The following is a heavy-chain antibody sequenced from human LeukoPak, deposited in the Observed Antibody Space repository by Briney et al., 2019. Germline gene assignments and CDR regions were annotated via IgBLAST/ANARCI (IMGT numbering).Heavy chain of an antibody. CDR1: GFTFSSYA. Sequence: PGRSLRLPCAASGFTFSSYAMHWVRQAPGKGLEWVAVISYDGSNKYYADSVKGRFTISRDNSKNTLYLQMNSLRAEDTAVYYCARDGEYCSGGSCYDYWGQGTLVTVSS. J-gene: IGHJ4*02. CDR2: ISYDGSNK. CDR3: ARDGEYCSGGSCYDY. D-gene: IGHD2-15*01. V-gene: IGHV3-30*04.